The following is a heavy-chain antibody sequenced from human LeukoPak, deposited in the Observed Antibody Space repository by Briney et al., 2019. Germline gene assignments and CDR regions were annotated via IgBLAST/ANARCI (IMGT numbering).Heavy chain of an antibody. D-gene: IGHD3-3*01. Sequence: ETLSLICTVSGYFISSGYYWGWIRQPPGKGLDGICSIYHSERTCYNPSLKSRVYISVDPSKNPFSLKLSSVTAADTAVYYCARAGSSGIFRFLEWLLSPNPMDVWGKGTTVTVSS. CDR3: ARAGSSGIFRFLEWLLSPNPMDV. CDR1: GYFISSGYY. J-gene: IGHJ6*03. CDR2: IYHSERT. V-gene: IGHV4-38-2*02.